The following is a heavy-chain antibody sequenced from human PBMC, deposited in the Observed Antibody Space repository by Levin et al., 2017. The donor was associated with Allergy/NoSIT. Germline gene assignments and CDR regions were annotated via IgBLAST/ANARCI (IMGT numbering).Heavy chain of an antibody. D-gene: IGHD2-2*01. CDR3: ARMPQNRYCSSTSCYLFDAFDI. Sequence: GGSLRLSCAASGFTFSDYYMSWIRQAPGKGLEWVSYISSSSSYTNYADSVKGRFTISRDNAKNSLYLQMNSLRAEDTAVYYCARMPQNRYCSSTSCYLFDAFDIWGQGTMVTVSS. V-gene: IGHV3-11*03. CDR1: GFTFSDYY. J-gene: IGHJ3*02. CDR2: ISSSSSYT.